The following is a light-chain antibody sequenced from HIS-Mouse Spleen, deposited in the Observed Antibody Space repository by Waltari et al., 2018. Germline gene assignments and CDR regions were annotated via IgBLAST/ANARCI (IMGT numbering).Light chain of an antibody. J-gene: IGLJ2*01. V-gene: IGLV3-21*03. CDR1: NIGSKS. CDR3: QVWDSSSDHVV. CDR2: EDS. Sequence: SYVLTQPPSVSVAPGKTARITCGGNNIGSKSVTWYQQKPGQAPVLVVYEDSDRPSGIPGRFSGSNSGNTATLTISRVEAGDEADYYCQVWDSSSDHVVFGGGTKLTVL.